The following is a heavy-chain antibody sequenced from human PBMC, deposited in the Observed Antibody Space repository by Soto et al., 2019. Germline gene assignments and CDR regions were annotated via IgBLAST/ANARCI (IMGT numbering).Heavy chain of an antibody. CDR3: ARVKTVDYYGMGV. D-gene: IGHD1-1*01. CDR2: IHSSGST. Sequence: LSLTCTVSGGSMSSYYWSWIRQPAGKGLEWIGRIHSSGSTNYNPSLKSRVTMSVDTSNNQFSLKLTSVTAADSAVYFCARVKTVDYYGMGVWGQGTTVTVSS. J-gene: IGHJ6*02. CDR1: GGSMSSYY. V-gene: IGHV4-4*07.